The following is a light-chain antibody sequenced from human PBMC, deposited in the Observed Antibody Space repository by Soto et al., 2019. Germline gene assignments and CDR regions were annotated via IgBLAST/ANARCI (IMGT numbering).Light chain of an antibody. V-gene: IGKV3-15*01. CDR3: QQYDNWPPEWT. J-gene: IGKJ1*01. Sequence: EIVMTQSPATLSVSPGERATLSCRASQSVNSNLAWYQQKPGQAPRLLIYGASTRATGIPARFSGSGSGTEFTLTDSSLQSEDFAVYYCQQYDNWPPEWTFGQGTKVDIK. CDR2: GAS. CDR1: QSVNSN.